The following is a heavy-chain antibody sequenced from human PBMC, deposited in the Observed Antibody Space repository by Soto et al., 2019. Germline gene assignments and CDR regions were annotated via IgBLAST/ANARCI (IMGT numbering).Heavy chain of an antibody. CDR3: ARGCSSTSCYPI. J-gene: IGHJ3*02. V-gene: IGHV3-33*01. Sequence: GGSLRLSCAASGFTFSSYGMHWVRQAPGKGLEWVAVIWYDGSNKYYADSVKGRFTISRDNSKNTLYLQMNRLRAEDTAVYYCARGCSSTSCYPIWGQGTMVTVSS. D-gene: IGHD2-2*01. CDR1: GFTFSSYG. CDR2: IWYDGSNK.